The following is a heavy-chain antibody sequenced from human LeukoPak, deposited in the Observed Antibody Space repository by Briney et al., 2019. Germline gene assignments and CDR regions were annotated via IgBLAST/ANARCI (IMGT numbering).Heavy chain of an antibody. D-gene: IGHD5/OR15-5a*01. V-gene: IGHV3-30*03. J-gene: IGHJ4*02. CDR3: TMIVDIVSTGYFDY. Sequence: GGSLRLSCAASGFTFSDYGMHWVRQAPGKGLEWVAVISYDGSNKYYADSVKGRFTISRDNSKNTLYLQMNSLRAEDTAVYYCTMIVDIVSTGYFDYWGQGTLVTVSS. CDR2: ISYDGSNK. CDR1: GFTFSDYG.